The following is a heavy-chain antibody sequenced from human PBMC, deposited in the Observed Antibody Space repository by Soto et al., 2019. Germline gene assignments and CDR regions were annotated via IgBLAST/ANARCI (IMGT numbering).Heavy chain of an antibody. V-gene: IGHV3-30-3*01. J-gene: IGHJ6*02. D-gene: IGHD2-2*02. CDR2: ISYDGNKK. Sequence: PWGSLRVSWVSSVFNLSKYDVRKVRQAPGKGLELVAVISYDGNKKYYADSVNGRFSISRDNAKNSLYMQLNSLRPDDTAVYYCAREGPVPAAIGPYYYGMDVWGQGTTVTVSS. CDR1: VFNLSKYD. CDR3: AREGPVPAAIGPYYYGMDV.